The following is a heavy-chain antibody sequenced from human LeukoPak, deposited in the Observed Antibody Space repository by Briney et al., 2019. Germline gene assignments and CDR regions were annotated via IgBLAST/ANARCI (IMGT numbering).Heavy chain of an antibody. D-gene: IGHD6-13*01. J-gene: IGHJ4*02. Sequence: GVLRLSCSASGFTSTSYGMSWVGQAPGKGLEWVSSISGSGLSTYYADSAKGRFTISRETSKNTLYLQMNSLRAEDTAVYYCAKGTYSSSSFPFDYWGQGTLVTVSP. CDR1: GFTSTSYG. CDR2: ISGSGLST. CDR3: AKGTYSSSSFPFDY. V-gene: IGHV3-23*01.